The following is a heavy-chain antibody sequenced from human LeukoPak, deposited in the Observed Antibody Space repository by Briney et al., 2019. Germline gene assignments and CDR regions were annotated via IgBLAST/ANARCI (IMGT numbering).Heavy chain of an antibody. CDR3: ARDMTGVAAHY. CDR2: ISSSSSYI. CDR1: GFTFSSYS. V-gene: IGHV3-21*01. D-gene: IGHD2-15*01. Sequence: GGSLRLSCAASGFTFSSYSMNWVRQAPGKGLEWVSSISSSSSYIYYADSVKGRFTISRDNAKNSLYLQMNSLRAEDTAVYYCARDMTGVAAHYWGQGTLVTVSS. J-gene: IGHJ4*02.